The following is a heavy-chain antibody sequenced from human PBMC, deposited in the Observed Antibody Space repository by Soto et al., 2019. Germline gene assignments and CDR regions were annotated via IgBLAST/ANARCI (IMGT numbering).Heavy chain of an antibody. CDR2: INSDGSRT. D-gene: IGHD2-21*02. CDR1: GFTFITYW. V-gene: IGHV3-74*01. J-gene: IGHJ6*02. Sequence: GGSLRLSCAASGFTFITYWMHWVLQAPGKGLVWVSRINSDGSRTSYADSVKGRFTISRDNAKNTLYLQMNSLRDEDTAVYYCVRRVTDYGMDVWGQGTTVTVAS. CDR3: VRRVTDYGMDV.